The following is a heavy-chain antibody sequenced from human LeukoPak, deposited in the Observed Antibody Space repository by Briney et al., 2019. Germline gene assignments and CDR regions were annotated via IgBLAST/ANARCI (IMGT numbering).Heavy chain of an antibody. J-gene: IGHJ4*02. Sequence: GRSLRLSCAASGFTLSSYGMHWVRQAPGKGLEWVAVISYDGSNKYYADSVKGRFTISRDNSKNTLYLQMNSLRAEDTAVYYCAKKRGGAVAVGGYFDYWGQGTLVTVSS. CDR1: GFTLSSYG. CDR3: AKKRGGAVAVGGYFDY. CDR2: ISYDGSNK. V-gene: IGHV3-30*18. D-gene: IGHD6-19*01.